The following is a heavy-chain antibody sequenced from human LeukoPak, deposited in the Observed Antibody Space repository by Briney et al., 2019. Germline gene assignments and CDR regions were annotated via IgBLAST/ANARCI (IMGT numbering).Heavy chain of an antibody. D-gene: IGHD3-9*01. Sequence: PGGSLRLSCTVSGFTVSTNSMSWVRQAPGKGLEWVSFIYSDNTHYSDSVKGRFTISRDNSKNTLYLQMNSLRAEDTAVYYCASGLRYFDWEPPSPWGQGTLVTVSS. CDR1: GFTVSTNS. V-gene: IGHV3-53*01. CDR3: ASGLRYFDWEPPSP. CDR2: IYSDNT. J-gene: IGHJ5*02.